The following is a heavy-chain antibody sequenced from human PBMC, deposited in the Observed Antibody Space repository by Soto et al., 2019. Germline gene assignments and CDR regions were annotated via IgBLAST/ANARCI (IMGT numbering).Heavy chain of an antibody. CDR1: GGSISSPTYY. CDR2: IYYSGST. CDR3: ARLPGITTSRRDY. J-gene: IGHJ4*02. Sequence: SETLSLTCSVSGGSISSPTYYWGWLRQPPGKGLEWIGSIYYSGSTYYSPSLKSRVTISVDTSKNQYSLKVSSVTAADTAVYYGARLPGITTSRRDYWGQGTLVTVSS. V-gene: IGHV4-39*01. D-gene: IGHD1-1*01.